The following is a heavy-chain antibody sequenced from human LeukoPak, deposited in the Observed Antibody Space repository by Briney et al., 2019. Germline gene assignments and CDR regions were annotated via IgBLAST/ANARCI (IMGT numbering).Heavy chain of an antibody. D-gene: IGHD6-13*01. J-gene: IGHJ4*02. CDR2: ISGSGGST. CDR3: AKIVYSSSWYLDY. V-gene: IGHV3-23*01. Sequence: SAISGSGGSTYYADSVKGRFTISRDNSKNTLYLQMNSLRAEDTAVYYCAKIVYSSSWYLDYWGQGTLVTVSS.